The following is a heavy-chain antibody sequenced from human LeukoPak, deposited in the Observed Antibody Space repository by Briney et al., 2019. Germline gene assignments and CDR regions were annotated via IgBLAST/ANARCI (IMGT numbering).Heavy chain of an antibody. D-gene: IGHD6-13*01. V-gene: IGHV1-69*13. J-gene: IGHJ6*02. Sequence: ASVTVSCTASGGTFSSYAISWVRQAPGQGLEWMGGIIPIFGTANYAQKFQGRVTITADESTSTAYMELSSLRSEDTAVYYCARDQVAAADYYYYGMDVWGQGTTVTVSS. CDR2: IIPIFGTA. CDR1: GGTFSSYA. CDR3: ARDQVAAADYYYYGMDV.